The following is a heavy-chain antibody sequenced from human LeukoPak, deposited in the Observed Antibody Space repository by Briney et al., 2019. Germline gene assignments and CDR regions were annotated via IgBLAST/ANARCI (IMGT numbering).Heavy chain of an antibody. D-gene: IGHD6-13*01. J-gene: IGHJ4*02. V-gene: IGHV3-30*03. CDR2: ISYSGVVK. Sequence: PGGSLRLSCTASGYTFSDYGMHWVRQAPGKGLEWLSVISYSGVVKFYADSVKGRFTISRDNSKNTVYLQMNNLADEDTAVYYCARDAAVLTSVIADSSHEYWGQGTLVTVSS. CDR3: ARDAAVLTSVIADSSHEY. CDR1: GYTFSDYG.